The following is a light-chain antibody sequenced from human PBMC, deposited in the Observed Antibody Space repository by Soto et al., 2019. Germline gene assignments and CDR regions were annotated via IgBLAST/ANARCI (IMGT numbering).Light chain of an antibody. J-gene: IGKJ4*01. Sequence: EIVLTQSPYTLSLSPGERATLSCRAIQSVSSSYLAWYQQKPGQAPRLLIYGASSRATGIPDRFSGSGSGTDFTLTISRLEPEDFAVYYCQQYGSSPRLTFGGGTKVDIK. V-gene: IGKV3-20*01. CDR3: QQYGSSPRLT. CDR1: QSVSSSY. CDR2: GAS.